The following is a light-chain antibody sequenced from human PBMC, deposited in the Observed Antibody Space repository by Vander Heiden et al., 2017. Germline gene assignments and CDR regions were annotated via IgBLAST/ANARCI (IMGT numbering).Light chain of an antibody. CDR3: QSFDSSLNTSV. Sequence: QSVLTQPPSVSGAQGQRVTISCTGSTSTIGAAHDVRWYQQLPGTAPKLLIYDTTNRPSGVPDRFAGSKSGTSAALAITGLQAEDEADYYCQSFDSSLNTSVFGGGTKLSVL. CDR1: TSTIGAAHD. CDR2: DTT. J-gene: IGLJ2*01. V-gene: IGLV1-40*01.